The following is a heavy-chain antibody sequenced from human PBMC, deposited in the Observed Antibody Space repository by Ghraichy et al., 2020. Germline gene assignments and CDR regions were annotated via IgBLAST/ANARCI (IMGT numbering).Heavy chain of an antibody. CDR1: GGSFSGYY. CDR3: ARGENYYYDSSGYYLNDY. D-gene: IGHD3-22*01. CDR2: INHSGST. Sequence: ESLNISCAVYGGSFSGYYWSWIRQPPGKGLEWIGEINHSGSTNYNPSIKSRVTISVDTSKNQFSLKLSSVTAAETAVYYCARGENYYYDSSGYYLNDYWGQGTLVTVSS. J-gene: IGHJ4*02. V-gene: IGHV4-34*01.